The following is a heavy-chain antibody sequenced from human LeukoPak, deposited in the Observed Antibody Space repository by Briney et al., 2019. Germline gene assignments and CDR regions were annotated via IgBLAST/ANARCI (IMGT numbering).Heavy chain of an antibody. V-gene: IGHV3-30*18. CDR1: GFTFSCYG. CDR3: AKDSGIAVAGTLRAFDI. Sequence: GRSLRLSCAASGFTFSCYGMHWVRQAPGKGLEWVAVISYDGSNKYFADSVKGRFTISRDNSKNTLYLQMNSLRAEDTAVYYCAKDSGIAVAGTLRAFDIWGQGTMVTVSS. D-gene: IGHD6-19*01. J-gene: IGHJ3*02. CDR2: ISYDGSNK.